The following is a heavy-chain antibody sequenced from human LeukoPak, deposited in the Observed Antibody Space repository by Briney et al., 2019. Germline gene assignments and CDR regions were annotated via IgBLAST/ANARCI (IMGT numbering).Heavy chain of an antibody. Sequence: SETLSLTCTVSGGSISSYYWSWIRQPPGKGLEWIGYIYYGGSTNYNPSLKSRVTISVDTSKNQFSLKLSSVTAADTAVYYCAGFIGSSSAFDIWGQGTMVTVSS. CDR2: IYYGGST. V-gene: IGHV4-59*01. CDR3: AGFIGSSSAFDI. D-gene: IGHD1-26*01. CDR1: GGSISSYY. J-gene: IGHJ3*02.